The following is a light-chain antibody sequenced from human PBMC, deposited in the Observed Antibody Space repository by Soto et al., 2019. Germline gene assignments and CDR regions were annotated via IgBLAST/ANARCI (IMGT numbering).Light chain of an antibody. V-gene: IGKV3-20*01. CDR2: CAS. Sequence: EFVLTQSPGKLSLSPGERATLSCRASQSISSGFLAWYQQKPGQAPRLLIYCASHSVTGIPDRFSGSVSGTDGTLSISILEPEDFSEYYCPQYGSSPPLTFGGGTQVEIK. J-gene: IGKJ4*01. CDR1: QSISSGF. CDR3: PQYGSSPPLT.